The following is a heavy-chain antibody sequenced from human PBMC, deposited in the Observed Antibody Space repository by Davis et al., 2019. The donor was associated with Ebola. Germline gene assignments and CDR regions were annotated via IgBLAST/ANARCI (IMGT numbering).Heavy chain of an antibody. V-gene: IGHV3-33*01. CDR2: IWYDGRRE. CDR3: ARDPAIGQPLTTFDV. CDR1: GFNFNSYG. Sequence: PSGSLSLTCQASGFNFNSYGLRWVRQAPGKGLEWLAVIWYDGRREYIADSMKGRFTISRDNSRNTLFLQVNSLRVEDTAVYYCARDPAIGQPLTTFDVWGQGTTVTVAS. D-gene: IGHD2-21*01. J-gene: IGHJ3*01.